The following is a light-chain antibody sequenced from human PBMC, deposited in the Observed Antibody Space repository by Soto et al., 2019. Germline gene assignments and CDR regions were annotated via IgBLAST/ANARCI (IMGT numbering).Light chain of an antibody. Sequence: QSVLTQPASVSGSPGQSITISCTGTRSDVGGYNYVSWYQQHPGKAPKLMIYDVGNRPSGVSNRFSGSKSGNTASLTISGLRAEDEADYYCSSYTSSSDLDVFGTGTKVTVL. J-gene: IGLJ1*01. CDR1: RSDVGGYNY. V-gene: IGLV2-14*01. CDR3: SSYTSSSDLDV. CDR2: DVG.